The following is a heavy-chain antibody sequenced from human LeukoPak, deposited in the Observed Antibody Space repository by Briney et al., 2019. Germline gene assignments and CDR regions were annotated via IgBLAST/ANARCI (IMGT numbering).Heavy chain of an antibody. V-gene: IGHV4-34*01. CDR2: INHSGST. Sequence: SETLSLACAVYGGSFSGYYWSWIRQPPGKGLEWIGEINHSGSTNYNPSLKSRVTISVDTSKNQFSLKLSSVTAADTAMYYCARIRSSGLFDYWGQGTLVTVSS. CDR3: ARIRSSGLFDY. J-gene: IGHJ4*02. D-gene: IGHD6-25*01. CDR1: GGSFSGYY.